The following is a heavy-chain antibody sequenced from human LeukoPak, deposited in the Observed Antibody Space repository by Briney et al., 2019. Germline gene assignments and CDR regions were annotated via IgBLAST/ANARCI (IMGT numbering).Heavy chain of an antibody. CDR3: AKERFRYCSSTSCYHFDY. CDR1: GFTFSSYG. CDR2: ISYDGSNK. Sequence: GGSLRLSCAASGFTFSSYGMHWVRQAPGKGLEWVAVISYDGSNKYYADSVKGRFTISSDNSKNTLYLQMNSLRAEDTAVYYCAKERFRYCSSTSCYHFDYWGQGTLVTVSS. J-gene: IGHJ4*02. D-gene: IGHD2-2*01. V-gene: IGHV3-30*18.